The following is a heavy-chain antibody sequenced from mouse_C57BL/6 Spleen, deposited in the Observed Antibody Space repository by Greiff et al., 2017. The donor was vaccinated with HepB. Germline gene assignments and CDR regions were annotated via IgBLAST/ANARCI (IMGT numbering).Heavy chain of an antibody. V-gene: IGHV1-82*01. Sequence: VQLVESGPELVKPGASVKISCKASGYAFSSSWMNWVKQRPGKGLEWIGRIYPGDGDTNYNGKFKGKATLTADKSSSTAYMQLSSLTSEDSAVYFCAREGAYGIAWFAYWGQGTLVTVSA. J-gene: IGHJ3*01. D-gene: IGHD2-1*01. CDR2: IYPGDGDT. CDR3: AREGAYGIAWFAY. CDR1: GYAFSSSW.